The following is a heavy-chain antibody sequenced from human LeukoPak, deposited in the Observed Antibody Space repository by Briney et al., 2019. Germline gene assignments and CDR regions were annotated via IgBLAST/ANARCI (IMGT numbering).Heavy chain of an antibody. CDR2: ISGSGDRT. CDR1: GFTFTNYA. V-gene: IGHV3-23*01. J-gene: IGHJ4*02. Sequence: GGSLRLSCASSGFTFTNYAMSWVRLVPGKGLEWVSTISGSGDRTFYADSVKGRFTISRDNSKNTLYLQMSTLRVEDTAIYYCAKNSGSNSGRPENWGPGTLVTVSS. CDR3: AKNSGSNSGRPEN. D-gene: IGHD1-26*01.